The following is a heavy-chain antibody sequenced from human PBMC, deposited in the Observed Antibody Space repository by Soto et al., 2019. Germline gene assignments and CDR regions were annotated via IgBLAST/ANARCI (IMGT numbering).Heavy chain of an antibody. CDR2: MTSSGAHT. J-gene: IGHJ4*02. CDR1: GFAFMSYT. CDR3: ARDRYASYGSASGYPNDY. D-gene: IGHD3-3*01. Sequence: GGSLRLSCAASGFAFMSYTMNWVRQAPGKGLEWVSSMTSSGAHTYYGDSVKGRFTISRDNAKNSLYLQLDSLRAEDTAVYYCARDRYASYGSASGYPNDYWGRGTLVTVSS. V-gene: IGHV3-21*01.